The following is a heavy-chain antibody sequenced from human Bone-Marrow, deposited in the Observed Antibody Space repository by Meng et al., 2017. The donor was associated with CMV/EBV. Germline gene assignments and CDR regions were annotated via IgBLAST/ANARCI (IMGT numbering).Heavy chain of an antibody. J-gene: IGHJ6*01. CDR3: ARHYDFWSGYSSPAYGMYV. CDR1: GFTFSSYS. CDR2: ISSSSSYI. V-gene: IGHV3-21*01. Sequence: GESLKISCAASGFTFSSYSMNWVRQAPGKGLEWVSSISSSSSYIYYADSVKGRFTISRDNAKNSLHLQMNSLRAEDTAVYYCARHYDFWSGYSSPAYGMYVWEQATTATVSS. D-gene: IGHD3-3*01.